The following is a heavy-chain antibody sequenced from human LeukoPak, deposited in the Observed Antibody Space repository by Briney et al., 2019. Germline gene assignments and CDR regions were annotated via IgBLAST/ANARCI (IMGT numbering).Heavy chain of an antibody. D-gene: IGHD3-22*01. CDR2: IYYSGST. V-gene: IGHV4-39*01. Sequence: KASETLSLTCTVSGGSISSSSYYWGWIRQPPGKGLEWIGSIYYSGSTYYNPSLKSRVTISVDTSKNQFSLKLSSVTAADTAVYYCARHAGRLLPVDYWGQGTLVTVSS. J-gene: IGHJ4*02. CDR3: ARHAGRLLPVDY. CDR1: GGSISSSSYY.